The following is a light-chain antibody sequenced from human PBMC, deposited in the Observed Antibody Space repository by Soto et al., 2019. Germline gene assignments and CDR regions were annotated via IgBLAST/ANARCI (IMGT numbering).Light chain of an antibody. CDR2: GNN. Sequence: QLVLSQPPSASGTPGQTVTISCSGSSSNIGSYTVNWYQQLPGTAPKLLIYGNNQRPSGVPDRFSGSKSGTSASLAISGLQSEDEADYFCAAWDDSLRGPVFGGGTKLTVL. V-gene: IGLV1-44*01. CDR3: AAWDDSLRGPV. CDR1: SSNIGSYT. J-gene: IGLJ3*02.